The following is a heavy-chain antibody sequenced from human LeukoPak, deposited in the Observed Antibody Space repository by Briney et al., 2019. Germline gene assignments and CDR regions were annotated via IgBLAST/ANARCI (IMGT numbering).Heavy chain of an antibody. D-gene: IGHD2-2*01. V-gene: IGHV4-39*07. CDR2: IYYSGST. CDR1: GGAISSNNYY. CDR3: ARHVGYCSSTSCYVRNWFDP. Sequence: SETLSLTCTVSGGAISSNNYYWGWIRQPPGKGLEWIGSIYYSGSTYYNPSLKSRVTISVDTSKNRFSLKLRSVTAADTAVYYCARHVGYCSSTSCYVRNWFDPWGQGTLVTVSS. J-gene: IGHJ5*02.